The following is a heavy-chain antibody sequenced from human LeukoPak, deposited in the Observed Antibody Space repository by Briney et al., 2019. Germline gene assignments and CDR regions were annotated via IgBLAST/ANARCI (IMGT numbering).Heavy chain of an antibody. D-gene: IGHD3-22*01. CDR3: ARDWYYDSSGYYDY. J-gene: IGHJ4*02. CDR1: GGTFSSYA. CDR2: IIPILGIA. V-gene: IGHV1-69*04. Sequence: ASVKVSCKASGGTFSSYAISWVRQAPGQGLEWMGRIIPILGIANYAQKFQGRVTITADKSTSTAYMELSSLRSEDTAVYYCARDWYYDSSGYYDYWGQGTLVTVSS.